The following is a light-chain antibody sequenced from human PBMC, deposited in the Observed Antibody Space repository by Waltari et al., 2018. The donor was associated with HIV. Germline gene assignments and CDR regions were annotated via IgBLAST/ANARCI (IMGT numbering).Light chain of an antibody. CDR1: QDIRTY. CDR2: SAT. Sequence: DIQMTQSPSSLSASVGDRVTITCRASQDIRTYLNWYQQKPGRAPNLLIYSATSLQSGVPSRFSGSGFGTEFTLTISSVQPEDFATYYCQQSYSTPRTFGQGTKLEIK. J-gene: IGKJ2*01. V-gene: IGKV1-39*01. CDR3: QQSYSTPRT.